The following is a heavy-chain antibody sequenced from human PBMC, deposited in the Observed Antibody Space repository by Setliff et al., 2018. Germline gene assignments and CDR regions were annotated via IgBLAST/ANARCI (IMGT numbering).Heavy chain of an antibody. CDR3: ARSPANGGHDAFDI. CDR2: ISPNSIWI. J-gene: IGHJ3*02. D-gene: IGHD6-25*01. V-gene: IGHV3-21*01. CDR1: GLTVSNDF. Sequence: PGASLRLSCAVSGLTVSNDFMGWVRQAPGKGLEWVSSISPNSIWIYYADSVKGRFTISRDNAKKSLYLQMNSLGAEDTAVYYCARSPANGGHDAFDIWGQGTMVTVSS.